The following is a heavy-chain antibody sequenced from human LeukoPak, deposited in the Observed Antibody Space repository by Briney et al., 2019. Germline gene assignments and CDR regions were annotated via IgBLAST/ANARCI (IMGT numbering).Heavy chain of an antibody. J-gene: IGHJ4*02. Sequence: GGSLRLSCAASGFAFSTYEMTWVRQAPGKGLEWVSYINSRSSTIYYADSVKGRFTISRDNAKNSLYLQMNSLRAEDTAVYYCARGGSTSDFDYWGQGTLVTVSS. V-gene: IGHV3-48*03. CDR3: ARGGSTSDFDY. D-gene: IGHD6-13*01. CDR1: GFAFSTYE. CDR2: INSRSSTI.